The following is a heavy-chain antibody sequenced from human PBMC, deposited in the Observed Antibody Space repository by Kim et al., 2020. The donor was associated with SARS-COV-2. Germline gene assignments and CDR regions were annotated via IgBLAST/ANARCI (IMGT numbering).Heavy chain of an antibody. J-gene: IGHJ4*02. D-gene: IGHD6-13*01. Sequence: PSLKSRVTISVDTSKNQFSLKLSSVTAADTAVYYCARRVPYSSSWYYFDYWGQGTLVTVSS. V-gene: IGHV4-39*01. CDR3: ARRVPYSSSWYYFDY.